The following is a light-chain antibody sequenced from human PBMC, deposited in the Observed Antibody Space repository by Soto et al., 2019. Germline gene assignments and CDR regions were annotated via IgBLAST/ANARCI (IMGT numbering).Light chain of an antibody. V-gene: IGLV2-14*03. Sequence: QSVLTQPASVSGSPGQWITISCTGTSNNVGHDNYVSWYQQFPGKAPKLIFYDVSNRPSGVSNRFSGSKSGNTASLTISGLHADDEADYYRSSDTSSGTYVFGTGTKLTVL. CDR1: SNNVGHDNY. J-gene: IGLJ1*01. CDR2: DVS. CDR3: SSDTSSGTYV.